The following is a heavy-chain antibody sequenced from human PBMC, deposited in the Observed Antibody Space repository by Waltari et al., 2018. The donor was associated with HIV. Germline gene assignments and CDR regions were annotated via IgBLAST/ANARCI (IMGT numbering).Heavy chain of an antibody. CDR1: GYILTGGY. CDR2: NNPSSGDA. CDR3: ARGERSSDRLLSLVNY. J-gene: IGHJ4*02. D-gene: IGHD3-16*02. Sequence: QVQLLQSGADMEKPGASVKVSCKAAGYILTGGYLHWLRQSHGQGREWMGRNNPSSGDADYAQQVRGRVNLTTDSTLTTAYMELKSLKSDDTALYYCARGERSSDRLLSLVNYWAQGTLITVSS. V-gene: IGHV1-2*06.